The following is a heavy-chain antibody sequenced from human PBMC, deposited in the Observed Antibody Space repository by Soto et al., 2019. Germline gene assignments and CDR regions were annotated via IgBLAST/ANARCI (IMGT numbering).Heavy chain of an antibody. CDR2: IIPIFGTA. J-gene: IGHJ4*02. V-gene: IGHV1-69*13. CDR3: ARDMTHYYGSGSHYAY. Sequence: SVKVSCKASGGTFSSYAISWVRQAPGQGLEWMGGIIPIFGTANYAQKFQGRVTITADESTSTAYMELSSLRSEDTAVYYCARDMTHYYGSGSHYAYWGQGTMVTVSS. CDR1: GGTFSSYA. D-gene: IGHD3-10*01.